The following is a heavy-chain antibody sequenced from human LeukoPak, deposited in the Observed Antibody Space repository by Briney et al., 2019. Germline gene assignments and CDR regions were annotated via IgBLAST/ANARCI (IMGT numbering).Heavy chain of an antibody. Sequence: SETLSLTCAVYGGSFSGYYWSWIRQPPGKGLEWIGEINHSGSTNYNPSLKSRVTISVDTSKNQFSLKLSSVTAADTAVYYCARGAWFDPWGQGTLVTVSS. V-gene: IGHV4-34*01. CDR2: INHSGST. J-gene: IGHJ5*02. CDR3: ARGAWFDP. CDR1: GGSFSGYY.